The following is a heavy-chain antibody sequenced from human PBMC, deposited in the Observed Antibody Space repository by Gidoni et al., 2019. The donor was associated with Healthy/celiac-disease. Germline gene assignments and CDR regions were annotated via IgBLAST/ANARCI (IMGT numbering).Heavy chain of an antibody. CDR1: GGSISSYY. Sequence: QVQLQESGPGLVKPSETLSLTCTVSGGSISSYYWRWIRQPPGKGLEWIGYIYYSGSTNYNPSLKSRVTISVDTSKNQFSLKLSSVTAADTAVYYCARGSLSHYYYYYMDVWGKGTTVTVSS. J-gene: IGHJ6*03. CDR2: IYYSGST. V-gene: IGHV4-59*01. CDR3: ARGSLSHYYYYYMDV.